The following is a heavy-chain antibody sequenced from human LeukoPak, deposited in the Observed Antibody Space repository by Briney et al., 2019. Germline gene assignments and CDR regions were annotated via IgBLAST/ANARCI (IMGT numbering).Heavy chain of an antibody. CDR1: GGSISSSSYY. Sequence: SETLSLTCTVSGGSISSSSYYWRWIRQPPGKGLEWIGSIYYSGSTYYNPRLKSRVTISVDTSKNQFSLKLSSVTAADTAVYYCARHVAGPVGYFDYWGQGTLVTVSS. D-gene: IGHD6-19*01. V-gene: IGHV4-39*01. CDR2: IYYSGST. J-gene: IGHJ4*02. CDR3: ARHVAGPVGYFDY.